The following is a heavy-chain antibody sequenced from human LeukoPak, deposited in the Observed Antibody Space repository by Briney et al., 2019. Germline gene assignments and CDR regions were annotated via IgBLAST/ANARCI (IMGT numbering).Heavy chain of an antibody. CDR1: GGSISSSSYY. Sequence: SETPSLTCTVSGGSISSSSYYWGWIRQPPGKGLEWIGSIYYSGSTYYNPSLKSRVTISVDTSKNQFSLKLSSVTAADTAVYYCARRSAPYYDSSGYPPYYFDYWGQGTLVTVSS. CDR2: IYYSGST. CDR3: ARRSAPYYDSSGYPPYYFDY. J-gene: IGHJ4*02. V-gene: IGHV4-39*01. D-gene: IGHD3-22*01.